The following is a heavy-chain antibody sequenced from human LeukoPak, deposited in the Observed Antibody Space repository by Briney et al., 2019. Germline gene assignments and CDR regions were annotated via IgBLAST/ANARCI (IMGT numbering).Heavy chain of an antibody. V-gene: IGHV3-23*01. CDR3: AKSGRYYGSGTPDY. Sequence: QPGGSLRLSCAASGFTFSSYAMSWVRQAPGKGLEWVSAISGSGGSTYYADSVKGRFTISRDNSKNTLYLQMNSLRAEDTAVYYCAKSGRYYGSGTPDYWGQGTLVTVSS. D-gene: IGHD3-10*01. J-gene: IGHJ4*02. CDR2: ISGSGGST. CDR1: GFTFSSYA.